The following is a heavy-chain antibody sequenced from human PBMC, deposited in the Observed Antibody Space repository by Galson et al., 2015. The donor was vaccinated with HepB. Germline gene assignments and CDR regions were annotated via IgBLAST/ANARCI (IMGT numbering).Heavy chain of an antibody. CDR2: INPSGGST. CDR3: ATSSTWPGYFDY. J-gene: IGHJ4*02. Sequence: SVKVSCKASGYTFTSYYMHWVRQAPGQGLEWMGIINPSGGSTSYAQKFQGRVTMTRDTSTSTVYMELSSLRSEDTAVYYCATSSTWPGYFDYWGQGTLVTVSS. D-gene: IGHD6-13*01. CDR1: GYTFTSYY. V-gene: IGHV1-46*01.